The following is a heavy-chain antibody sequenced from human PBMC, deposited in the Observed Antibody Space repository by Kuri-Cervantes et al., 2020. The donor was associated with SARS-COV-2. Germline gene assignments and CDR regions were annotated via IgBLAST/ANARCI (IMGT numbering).Heavy chain of an antibody. D-gene: IGHD3-10*01. CDR3: ARGGPYYGSGSYFNVISY. V-gene: IGHV3-30*03. CDR2: ISSNGSNK. CDR1: GFTFRSYG. J-gene: IGHJ4*02. Sequence: GESLKISCSASGFTFRSYGMYWVRQAPGKGLQWLAGISSNGSNKYYEDSVKGRFTISRDNSKSTLFLDMNNLRGDDTAVYYCARGGPYYGSGSYFNVISYWGRGTLVTVSS.